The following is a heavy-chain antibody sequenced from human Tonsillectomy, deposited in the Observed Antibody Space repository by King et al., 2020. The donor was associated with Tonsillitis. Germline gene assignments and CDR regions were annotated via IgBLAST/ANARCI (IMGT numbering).Heavy chain of an antibody. Sequence: QVQLVESGAEVKKPGASVKVSCTASGYTFTGYYMHWVRQAPGQGLEWMGWINPNSGDTNYAQKFQGRVTMTRDTSISTAYMELSRLRSDDTAVYYCARDYDFWSGAGGFDYWGQGTLVTVSS. V-gene: IGHV1-2*02. D-gene: IGHD3-3*01. CDR1: GYTFTGYY. CDR2: INPNSGDT. CDR3: ARDYDFWSGAGGFDY. J-gene: IGHJ4*02.